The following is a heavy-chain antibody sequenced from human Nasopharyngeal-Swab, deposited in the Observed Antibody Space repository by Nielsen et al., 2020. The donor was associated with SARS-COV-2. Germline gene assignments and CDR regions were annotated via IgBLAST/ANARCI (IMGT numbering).Heavy chain of an antibody. CDR2: ISYDGSNK. D-gene: IGHD6-19*01. Sequence: GKGLEWVAVISYDGSNKYYADSVKGRFTISRDNSKNTLYLQMNSLRAEDTAVYYCAKGNMAVAFDYWGQGTLVTVSS. J-gene: IGHJ4*02. V-gene: IGHV3-30*18. CDR3: AKGNMAVAFDY.